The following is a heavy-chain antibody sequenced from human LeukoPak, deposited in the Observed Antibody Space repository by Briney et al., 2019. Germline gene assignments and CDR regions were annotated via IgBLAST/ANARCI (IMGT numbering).Heavy chain of an antibody. J-gene: IGHJ4*02. CDR3: ARDNRGYSSGWYYFDY. CDR2: IYTSGST. CDR1: GGSTSSYY. Sequence: PSETLSLTCTVSGGSTSSYYWSWIRQPAGKGLEWIGRIYTSGSTNYNPSLKSRVTMSVDTSKNQFSLKLSSVTAADTAVYYCARDNRGYSSGWYYFDYWGQGTLVTVSS. V-gene: IGHV4-4*07. D-gene: IGHD6-19*01.